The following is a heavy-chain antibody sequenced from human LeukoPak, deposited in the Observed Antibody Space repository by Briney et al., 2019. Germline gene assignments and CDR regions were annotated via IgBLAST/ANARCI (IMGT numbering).Heavy chain of an antibody. Sequence: GGSLRLSCTASGITFSSFAMNWVRQAPGNGLEWVSSITSSVGDTFYADSVKGRFTISRDNSKNTLYLQMNSLKSEDTAVYYCIRWEFPGGHWGQGTLVTVSS. CDR3: IRWEFPGGH. CDR2: ITSSVGDT. D-gene: IGHD4-23*01. CDR1: GITFSSFA. J-gene: IGHJ4*02. V-gene: IGHV3-23*01.